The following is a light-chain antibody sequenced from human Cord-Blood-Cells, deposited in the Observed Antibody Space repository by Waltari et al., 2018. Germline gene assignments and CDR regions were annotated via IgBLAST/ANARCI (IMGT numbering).Light chain of an antibody. Sequence: QSVLTQPLSASGTPGHRVTISCSGSSSNIGSNYVYCYQQPPGTAPKLLIYRNNQRPSGVPDRFAGSKSGTSASLAISGLRSEDEADYYCAAWDDSLSGWVFGGGTKLTVL. J-gene: IGLJ3*02. V-gene: IGLV1-47*01. CDR1: SSNIGSNY. CDR2: RNN. CDR3: AAWDDSLSGWV.